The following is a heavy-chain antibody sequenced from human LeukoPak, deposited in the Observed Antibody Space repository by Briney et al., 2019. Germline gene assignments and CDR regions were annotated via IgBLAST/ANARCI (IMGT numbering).Heavy chain of an antibody. Sequence: RSLRCYAAASGFTFSSYSMHRVPQAPGKGLEWGEVIWYEGSNKYYAESVKGRFTIYRDNCKNTLYLQMNSLRAEETAVYYCAKDWGYDSSGRLNYWGEGTLVTVYS. CDR3: AKDWGYDSSGRLNY. CDR2: IWYEGSNK. D-gene: IGHD3-22*01. CDR1: GFTFSSYS. J-gene: IGHJ4*02. V-gene: IGHV3-33*06.